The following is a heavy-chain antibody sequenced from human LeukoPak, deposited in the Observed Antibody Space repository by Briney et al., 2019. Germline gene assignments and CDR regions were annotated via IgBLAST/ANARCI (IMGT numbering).Heavy chain of an antibody. D-gene: IGHD4-23*01. CDR1: GFTFSSYA. J-gene: IGHJ4*02. Sequence: GASLRLSCAASGFTFSSYAMSWVRQAPGKGLEWVSAISGSGGSTYYADSVKGRFTISRDNSKNTLYLQMNSLRAEDTAVYYCAKGFEVRKRNYGGNSGDYWGQGTLVTVSS. CDR3: AKGFEVRKRNYGGNSGDY. V-gene: IGHV3-23*01. CDR2: ISGSGGST.